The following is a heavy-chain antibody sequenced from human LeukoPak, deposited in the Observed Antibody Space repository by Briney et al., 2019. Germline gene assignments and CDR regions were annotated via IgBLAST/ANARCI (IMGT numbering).Heavy chain of an antibody. CDR1: GFTFSSYA. V-gene: IGHV3-30-3*01. Sequence: GRSLRLSCAASGFTFSSYAMHWVRQAPGKGLEWVAVISYDGSNKYYADSVKGRFTISRDNSKNTLYLQMNSLRAEDTAVYYCARYSSGVDYWGQGTLVTVSS. D-gene: IGHD6-19*01. CDR2: ISYDGSNK. J-gene: IGHJ4*02. CDR3: ARYSSGVDY.